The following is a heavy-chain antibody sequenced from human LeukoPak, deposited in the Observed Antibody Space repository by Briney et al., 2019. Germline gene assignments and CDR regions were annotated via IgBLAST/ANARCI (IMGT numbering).Heavy chain of an antibody. CDR2: INHSGST. V-gene: IGHV4-34*01. D-gene: IGHD2-2*01. CDR3: ARSCSSTSCYLSPIGDAFDI. J-gene: IGHJ3*02. Sequence: SETLSLTCAVYGGSFSGYYWSWIRQPPGKGLEWIGEINHSGSTNYNPSLKSRVTISVDTSKNQFSLKPSSVTAADTAVYYCARSCSSTSCYLSPIGDAFDIWGQGTMVTVSS. CDR1: GGSFSGYY.